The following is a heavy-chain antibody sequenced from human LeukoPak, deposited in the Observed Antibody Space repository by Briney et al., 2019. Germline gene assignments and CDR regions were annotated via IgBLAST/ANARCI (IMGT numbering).Heavy chain of an antibody. CDR1: GTSISSGGYY. CDR3: ARVIGPGSSIDY. D-gene: IGHD3-10*01. Sequence: SQTLSLTFPVSGTSISSGGYYWSWIRQHPGKGLECIAYIYHTGSTYYNPSLKSRVIISVDTSQNQFSLTLSSVTAADTAAYYCARVIGPGSSIDYWGQGTQVTVSS. CDR2: IYHTGST. J-gene: IGHJ4*02. V-gene: IGHV4-31*03.